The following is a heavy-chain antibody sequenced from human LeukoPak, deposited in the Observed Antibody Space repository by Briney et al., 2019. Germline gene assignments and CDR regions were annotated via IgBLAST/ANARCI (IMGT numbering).Heavy chain of an antibody. D-gene: IGHD6-19*01. CDR3: AREMLAAVAAQS. J-gene: IGHJ5*02. V-gene: IGHV3-21*01. CDR1: GFTFSSYS. Sequence: AGGSLRLSCAASGFTFSSYSMNWVRQAPGKGLEWVSSISSSSSYIYYADSVKGRFTISRDNAKNSLYLQMNSLRAEDTAVYYCAREMLAAVAAQSWGQGTLATVSS. CDR2: ISSSSSYI.